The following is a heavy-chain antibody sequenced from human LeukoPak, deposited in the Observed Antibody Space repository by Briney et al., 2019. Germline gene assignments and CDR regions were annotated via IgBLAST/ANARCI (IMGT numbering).Heavy chain of an antibody. CDR3: ARDQWLGYFDY. J-gene: IGHJ4*02. Sequence: SETLSLTCTVSGGSISSYYWSWIRQPPGKGLEWIGYIYYSGSTNYNPSLKSRVTMSVDTSKNQFSLKLSSVTAADTAVYYCARDQWLGYFDYWGQGTLVTVSS. V-gene: IGHV4-59*12. D-gene: IGHD6-19*01. CDR1: GGSISSYY. CDR2: IYYSGST.